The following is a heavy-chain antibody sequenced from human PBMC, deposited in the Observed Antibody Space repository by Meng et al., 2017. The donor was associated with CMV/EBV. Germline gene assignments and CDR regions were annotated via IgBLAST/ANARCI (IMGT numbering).Heavy chain of an antibody. Sequence: QPPLQESGPGLVKPPETLSPTCTVSGGSISSSSYYWGWIRQPPGKGLEWIGSIYYSGSTYYNPSLKSRVTISVDTSKNQFSLKLSSVTAADTAVYYCARGVVTMIVVYDPWGQGTLVTVSS. D-gene: IGHD3-22*01. V-gene: IGHV4-39*07. CDR2: IYYSGST. J-gene: IGHJ5*02. CDR1: GGSISSSSYY. CDR3: ARGVVTMIVVYDP.